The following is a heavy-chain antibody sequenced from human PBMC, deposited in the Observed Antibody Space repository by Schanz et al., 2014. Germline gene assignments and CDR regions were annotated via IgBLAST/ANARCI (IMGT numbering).Heavy chain of an antibody. CDR3: ATWSGTRLFHN. J-gene: IGHJ4*02. CDR2: VNHGGYT. CDR1: GGSFSGYW. D-gene: IGHD1-7*01. V-gene: IGHV4-34*01. Sequence: QLHQWGAELLKPSETLSLTCAFSGGSFSGYWWTWVRQSPGKGLEWIGEVNHGGYTNYNPSLKSRVPVPVDMSKKQFSLRRSSVTAADTAAYYCATWSGTRLFHNWGQGTLVTVSS.